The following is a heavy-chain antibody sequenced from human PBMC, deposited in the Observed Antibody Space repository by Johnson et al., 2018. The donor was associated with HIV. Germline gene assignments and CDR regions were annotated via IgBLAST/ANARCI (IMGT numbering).Heavy chain of an antibody. CDR2: ISYDGTNA. V-gene: IGHV3-30-3*01. CDR1: GFTFSDYA. CDR3: AKDLHPAGQWLAFDN. J-gene: IGHJ3*02. Sequence: QVQLVESGGGVVQPGRSLRLSCVASGFTFSDYALHWVRQTPGKRLEWVAVISYDGTNADYGDSLKGRFTMSRYNSKNTVHLQMNSLRADDTALYYCAKDLHPAGQWLAFDNWGQGTMVTVSS. D-gene: IGHD6-19*01.